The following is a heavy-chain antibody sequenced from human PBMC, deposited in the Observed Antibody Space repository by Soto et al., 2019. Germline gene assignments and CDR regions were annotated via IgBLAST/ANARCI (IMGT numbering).Heavy chain of an antibody. D-gene: IGHD3-16*01. CDR3: AHRGGATVGLYYFDD. CDR1: WFSLSTTGVG. J-gene: IGHJ4*02. Sequence: XGPTLANPTPTLTLTCTFSWFSLSTTGVGVRCIRQPPGKALEWLALIYWHDDKRYSPSLKSRLTITKDTSKNQVVLTMTNMDPVDTATYYCAHRGGATVGLYYFDDWGQGALVTVSS. CDR2: IYWHDDK. V-gene: IGHV2-5*01.